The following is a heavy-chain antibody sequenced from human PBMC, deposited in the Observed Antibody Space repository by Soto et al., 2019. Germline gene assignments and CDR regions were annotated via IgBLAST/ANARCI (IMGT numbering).Heavy chain of an antibody. J-gene: IGHJ6*02. Sequence: SETLSLTCTVSGGSISSYYWSWIRQPPGKGLEWIGYIYYSGSTNYNPSLKSRVTISVDTSKNQFSLKLSSVTAADAAVYYCARRGLYSSGREYYYYGMDVWGPGTTVNVSS. D-gene: IGHD6-19*01. CDR3: ARRGLYSSGREYYYYGMDV. V-gene: IGHV4-59*01. CDR2: IYYSGST. CDR1: GGSISSYY.